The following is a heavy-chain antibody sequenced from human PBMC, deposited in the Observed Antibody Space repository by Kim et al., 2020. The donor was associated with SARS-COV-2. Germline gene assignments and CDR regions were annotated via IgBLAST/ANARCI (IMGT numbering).Heavy chain of an antibody. Sequence: GGSLRLSCAASGFTFSSYAMSWVRQAPGKGLEWVSAISGSGGSTYYADSVKGRFTISRDNSKNTLYLQMNSLRAEDTAVYYCAKDLRGSYYYGSGSRFDPWGQGTLVTVSS. D-gene: IGHD3-10*01. J-gene: IGHJ5*02. CDR2: ISGSGGST. CDR3: AKDLRGSYYYGSGSRFDP. V-gene: IGHV3-23*01. CDR1: GFTFSSYA.